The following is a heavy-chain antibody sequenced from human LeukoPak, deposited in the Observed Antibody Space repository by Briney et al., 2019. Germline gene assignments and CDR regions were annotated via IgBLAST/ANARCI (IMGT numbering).Heavy chain of an antibody. D-gene: IGHD6-19*01. CDR1: GGSVSSGSYY. J-gene: IGHJ4*02. Sequence: SETLSLTCTVSGGSVSSGSYYWSWIRQPPGKGLEWIGYIYYSGSTNYNPSLKSRVTISVDTSKNQFSLKLSSVTAADTAVYYCARGRSSGWSDYWGQGTLVTVFS. CDR3: ARGRSSGWSDY. V-gene: IGHV4-61*01. CDR2: IYYSGST.